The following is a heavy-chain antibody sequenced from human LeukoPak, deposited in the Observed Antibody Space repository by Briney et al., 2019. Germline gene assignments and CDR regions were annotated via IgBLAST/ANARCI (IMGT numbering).Heavy chain of an antibody. CDR3: ARALVQLRLNAFDI. Sequence: PGGSLRLSCAASGFTFSSYSMNWVRQAPGKGLEWVSYISSSSSTIYYADSVKGRFTISRDNAKNSLYLQMNSLRAEDTAVYYCARALVQLRLNAFDIWGQGTMVTVSS. CDR1: GFTFSSYS. J-gene: IGHJ3*02. D-gene: IGHD5-24*01. V-gene: IGHV3-48*04. CDR2: ISSSSSTI.